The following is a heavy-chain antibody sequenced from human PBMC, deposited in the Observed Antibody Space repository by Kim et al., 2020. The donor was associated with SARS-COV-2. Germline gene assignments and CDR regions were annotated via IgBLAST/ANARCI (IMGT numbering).Heavy chain of an antibody. V-gene: IGHV3-23*01. D-gene: IGHD3-16*02. CDR3: AKPFSDYVWGSYRYTDPFDN. Sequence: RFTISRDKSKNTLYLQMNSLRAEDTAVYYCAKPFSDYVWGSYRYTDPFDNWGQGTLVTVSS. J-gene: IGHJ4*02.